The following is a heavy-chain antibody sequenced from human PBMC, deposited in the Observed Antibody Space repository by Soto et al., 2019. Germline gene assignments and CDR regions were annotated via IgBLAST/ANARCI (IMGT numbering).Heavy chain of an antibody. CDR1: GGSFSGYY. CDR2: INHSGST. CDR3: ARGRLVRGVIMASNADY. V-gene: IGHV4-34*01. D-gene: IGHD3-10*01. J-gene: IGHJ4*02. Sequence: QVQLQQWGAGLLKPSETLSLTCAVYGGSFSGYYWSWIRQPPGKGLEWIGEINHSGSTNYNPSLKSRVTISVDTSKNQFSLKLSSVTAADTAVYYCARGRLVRGVIMASNADYWGQGTLVTVSS.